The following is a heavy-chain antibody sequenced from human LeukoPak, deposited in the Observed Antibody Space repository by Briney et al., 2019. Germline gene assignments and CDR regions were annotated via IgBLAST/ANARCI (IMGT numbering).Heavy chain of an antibody. J-gene: IGHJ4*02. CDR3: ARGISEQQLVFDY. V-gene: IGHV3-53*01. CDR2: IYSGGST. CDR1: GFTVSSNY. D-gene: IGHD6-13*01. Sequence: PGGSLRLSCAASGFTVSSNYMSWVRQAPGKGLEWVSVIYSGGSTYYADSVKGRFTISRDNSKNTLYLQMNSLRAEGTAVYYCARGISEQQLVFDYWGQRTLVTVSS.